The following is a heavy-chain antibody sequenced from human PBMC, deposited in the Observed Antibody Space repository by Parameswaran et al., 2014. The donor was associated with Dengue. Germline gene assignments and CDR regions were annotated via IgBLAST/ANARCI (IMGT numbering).Heavy chain of an antibody. D-gene: IGHD2-2*01. CDR1: GFTFSSYS. CDR2: ISSSSSYI. V-gene: IGHV3-21*01. CDR3: ARDPRYCSSTSCPSGMYNWFDP. J-gene: IGHJ5*02. Sequence: GESLKISCAASGFTFSSYSMNWVRQAPGKGLEWVSSISSSSSYIYYADSVKGRFTISRDNAKNSLYLQMNSLRAEDTAVYYCARDPRYCSSTSCPSGMYNWFDPWGQGTPGHRLL.